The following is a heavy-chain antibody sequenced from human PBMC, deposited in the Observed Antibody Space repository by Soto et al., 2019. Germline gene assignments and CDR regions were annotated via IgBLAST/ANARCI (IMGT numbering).Heavy chain of an antibody. V-gene: IGHV3-30-3*01. CDR3: AKDGQYRTDGFDV. D-gene: IGHD6-6*01. J-gene: IGHJ3*01. CDR1: GFTFSSYA. CDR2: ISYDGSNK. Sequence: GGSLRLSCAASGFTFSSYAMHWVRQAPGKGLEWVAGISYDGSNKYYADSVKGRFTISRDNSKNTLYLKMNSLRAEDTALYYCAKDGQYRTDGFDVWGQGTMVTVSS.